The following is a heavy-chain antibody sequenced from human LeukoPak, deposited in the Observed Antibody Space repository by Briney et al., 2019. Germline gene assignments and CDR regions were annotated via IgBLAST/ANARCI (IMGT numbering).Heavy chain of an antibody. CDR2: IYYCGST. CDR1: GGSITGYY. V-gene: IGHV4-59*08. Sequence: PSETVSLTCTVSGGSITGYYWSWIRQPPGKGLEWIGYIYYCGSTNYNPSLKSRVTISVDTSKNQFSLRLSSVTAADTAVYYCARLLRVKTVGPDLYYFDYWGQGTLVTVSS. CDR3: ARLLRVKTVGPDLYYFDY. D-gene: IGHD1-14*01. J-gene: IGHJ4*02.